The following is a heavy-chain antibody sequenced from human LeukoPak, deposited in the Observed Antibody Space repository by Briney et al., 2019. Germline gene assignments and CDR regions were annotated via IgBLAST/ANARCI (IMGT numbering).Heavy chain of an antibody. CDR2: ISGSGGST. Sequence: GGSLRLSCAASGFTFSSYSMNWVRQAPGKGLEWVSAISGSGGSTYYADSVKGRFTISRDNSKNTLYLQMNSLRAEDTAVYYCAKDSAGSYYNWFDPWGQGTLVTVSS. J-gene: IGHJ5*02. D-gene: IGHD1-26*01. CDR1: GFTFSSYS. CDR3: AKDSAGSYYNWFDP. V-gene: IGHV3-23*01.